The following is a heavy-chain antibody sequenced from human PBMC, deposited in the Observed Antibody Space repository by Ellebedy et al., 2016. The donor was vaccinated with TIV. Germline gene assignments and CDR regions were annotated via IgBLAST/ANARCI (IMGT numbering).Heavy chain of an antibody. Sequence: GESLKISXEASGFTFSDYYMSWIRQAPGKGLEWVSYITSSGTYTTYADSVKGRFTISRDNAKNSLYLQMNSLRAENTAVYFCAREAYCTNTSCSRLREWYFDLWGRGTLVTVSA. V-gene: IGHV3-11*06. CDR2: ITSSGTYT. CDR3: AREAYCTNTSCSRLREWYFDL. D-gene: IGHD2-2*01. J-gene: IGHJ2*01. CDR1: GFTFSDYY.